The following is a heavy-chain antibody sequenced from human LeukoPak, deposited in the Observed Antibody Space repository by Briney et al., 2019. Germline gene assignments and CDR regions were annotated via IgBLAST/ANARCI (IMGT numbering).Heavy chain of an antibody. CDR1: GFTFSSYW. CDR2: INTDGSST. CDR3: ARDRSPYDSSGYDTCYMDV. D-gene: IGHD3-22*01. V-gene: IGHV3-74*01. J-gene: IGHJ6*03. Sequence: GGSLRLSCAASGFTFSSYWMHWVRQAPGKGLVWVSRINTDGSSTSYADSVKGRFTISRDNAKNTLYLQMNSLRAEDTAVYYCARDRSPYDSSGYDTCYMDVWGKGTTVTVSS.